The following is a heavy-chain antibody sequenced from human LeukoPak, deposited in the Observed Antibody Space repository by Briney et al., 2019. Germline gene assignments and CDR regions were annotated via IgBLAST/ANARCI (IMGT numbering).Heavy chain of an antibody. J-gene: IGHJ4*02. D-gene: IGHD2-15*01. CDR3: VRDNPRCCGVVPANIDDY. Sequence: PGGSLRLSCTASGFTFGDYAMSWVRQAPGKGLEWVSYINGGGSPIFYADSVRGRFTISRDNAKNSLYLQMNSLRAEDTAVYYCVRDNPRCCGVVPANIDDYWGQGTLVTVSS. V-gene: IGHV3-48*03. CDR1: GFTFGDYA. CDR2: INGGGSPI.